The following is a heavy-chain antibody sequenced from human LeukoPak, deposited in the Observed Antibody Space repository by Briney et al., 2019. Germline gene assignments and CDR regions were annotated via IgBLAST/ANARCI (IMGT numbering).Heavy chain of an antibody. Sequence: SETLSLTCAVYGGSFGGYYWSWIRQPPGKGLEWIGEINHSGSTNYNPSLKSRVTISVDTSKNQFSLKLSSVTAADTAVYYCARGRDIVVVPAAISTYQSGMDVWGQGTTVTVSS. CDR2: INHSGST. CDR3: ARGRDIVVVPAAISTYQSGMDV. J-gene: IGHJ6*02. V-gene: IGHV4-34*01. CDR1: GGSFGGYY. D-gene: IGHD2-2*01.